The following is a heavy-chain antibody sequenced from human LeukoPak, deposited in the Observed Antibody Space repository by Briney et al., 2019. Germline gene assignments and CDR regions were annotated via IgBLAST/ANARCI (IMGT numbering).Heavy chain of an antibody. Sequence: GASVKVSCKASGSTLTGAYMHWVRQAPGQGLEWMGWINPNSGETKFAQKFLGRVTLTSDTSISTIYMGLGGLRSDDTAFYYCARLHFNSGYDYWGQGSLVTVSS. J-gene: IGHJ4*02. V-gene: IGHV1-2*02. CDR1: GSTLTGAY. CDR2: INPNSGET. CDR3: ARLHFNSGYDY. D-gene: IGHD3-9*01.